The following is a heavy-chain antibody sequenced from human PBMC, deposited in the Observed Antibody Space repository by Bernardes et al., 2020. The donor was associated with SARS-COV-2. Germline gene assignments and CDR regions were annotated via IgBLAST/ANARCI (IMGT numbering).Heavy chain of an antibody. CDR2: IKQDGSDK. D-gene: IGHD2-21*01. J-gene: IGHJ4*02. CDR1: GFTFSGYC. V-gene: IGHV3-7*01. Sequence: GGSLRLSCAASGFTFSGYCVSWVRQAPGKGLEWVANIKQDGSDKYYVDSVKGRFTISRDNAKNSLYLQMNSLRAEDTAVYFCARDGDGYFDYWGQGTLVTVSS. CDR3: ARDGDGYFDY.